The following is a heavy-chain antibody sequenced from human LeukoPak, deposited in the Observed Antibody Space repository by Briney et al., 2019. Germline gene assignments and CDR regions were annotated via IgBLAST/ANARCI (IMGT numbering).Heavy chain of an antibody. CDR1: GFTFSSYG. CDR3: ARGGRITIFGVVKDLNWFDP. Sequence: GWSLRLSCAASGFTFSSYGMHWVRQSPGKGLEWVAVIWYDGSNKYYADSVKGRFTISRDNSKNTLYLQMNSLRAEDTAVYYCARGGRITIFGVVKDLNWFDPWGQGTLVTVSS. J-gene: IGHJ5*02. CDR2: IWYDGSNK. V-gene: IGHV3-33*01. D-gene: IGHD3-3*01.